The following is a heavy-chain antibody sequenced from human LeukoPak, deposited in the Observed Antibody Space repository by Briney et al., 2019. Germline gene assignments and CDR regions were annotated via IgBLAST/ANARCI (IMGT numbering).Heavy chain of an antibody. V-gene: IGHV4-59*01. Sequence: SETLSLTCTVSGGSISSYYWSWIRQPPGKGLEWIGYIYYSGSTNYNPSLKSRVTISVDTSKNQFSLKLSSVTAADTAVYYCARGGGYCSSTSCYHFDYWGQGTPVTVSS. CDR1: GGSISSYY. CDR3: ARGGGYCSSTSCYHFDY. D-gene: IGHD2-2*01. CDR2: IYYSGST. J-gene: IGHJ4*02.